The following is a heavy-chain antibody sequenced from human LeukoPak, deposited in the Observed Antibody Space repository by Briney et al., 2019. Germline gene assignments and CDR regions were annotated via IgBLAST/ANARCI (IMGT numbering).Heavy chain of an antibody. V-gene: IGHV4-34*01. Sequence: SESLSLTCAVYGGSFSGYYWSWIRQPPGKGLEWIGEINHSGSTNYNPSLKSRVTISVDTSKNQFSLKLSSVTAADTAVYYCARVGKMAVRHWGQGTLVTVSS. J-gene: IGHJ4*02. CDR1: GGSFSGYY. CDR2: INHSGST. D-gene: IGHD5-24*01. CDR3: ARVGKMAVRH.